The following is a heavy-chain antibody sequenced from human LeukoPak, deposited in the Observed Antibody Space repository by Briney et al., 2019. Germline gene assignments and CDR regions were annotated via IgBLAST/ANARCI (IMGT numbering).Heavy chain of an antibody. Sequence: PSETLSLTCTVSGGSISGYYWSWIRQTPGKGLEWIGYIYTSGSTNYNPSLKSRVTISVDTSKNQFSLKLTSVTAADTAVYYCAGHHPRNTVDFWGQGTLVTVSS. D-gene: IGHD2/OR15-2a*01. CDR1: GGSISGYY. CDR2: IYTSGST. CDR3: AGHHPRNTVDF. J-gene: IGHJ4*02. V-gene: IGHV4-59*08.